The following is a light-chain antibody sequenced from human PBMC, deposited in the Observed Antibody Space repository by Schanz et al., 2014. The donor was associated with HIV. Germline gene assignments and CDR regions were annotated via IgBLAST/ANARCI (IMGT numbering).Light chain of an antibody. J-gene: IGKJ4*01. CDR2: DAS. Sequence: EIVLTQSPATLSLSPGERATLSCRASQGVSSYLAWYQQKPGQAPRLLIYDASNRATGIPARFSGSGPGTDFTLTISSLEPEDFAIYYCQQRSSWPRLTFGGGTKVEIK. CDR3: QQRSSWPRLT. V-gene: IGKV3D-11*01. CDR1: QGVSSY.